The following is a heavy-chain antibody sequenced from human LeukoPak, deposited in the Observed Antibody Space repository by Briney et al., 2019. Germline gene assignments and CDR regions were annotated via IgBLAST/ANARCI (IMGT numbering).Heavy chain of an antibody. V-gene: IGHV3-21*01. CDR2: ITYSTSYI. D-gene: IGHD5-18*01. J-gene: IGHJ4*02. Sequence: PGGSLRLSCAASGFTFSSYTMNWVRQAPGKGLEWVSSITYSTSYIYYADSVKGRFTISRDNAKNSLYLQMNSLRAEDTAVYYCAREGGTAIVTIDYWGQGTLVTVSS. CDR1: GFTFSSYT. CDR3: AREGGTAIVTIDY.